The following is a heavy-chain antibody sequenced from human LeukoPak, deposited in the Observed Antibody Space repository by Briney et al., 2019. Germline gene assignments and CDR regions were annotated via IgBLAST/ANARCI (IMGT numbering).Heavy chain of an antibody. CDR2: ISSSGSST. CDR3: ATPLDYRDSSGFHQGGD. Sequence: GGSLRLSCAVSGFTFSGAAMSWVRQAPGKGLEWVSLISSSGSSTYYADSVKGRFTISRDDSKNTLYLQMNSLRAEDTAVYYCATPLDYRDSSGFHQGGDWGQGTLVTVSS. D-gene: IGHD3-22*01. J-gene: IGHJ4*02. V-gene: IGHV3-23*01. CDR1: GFTFSGAA.